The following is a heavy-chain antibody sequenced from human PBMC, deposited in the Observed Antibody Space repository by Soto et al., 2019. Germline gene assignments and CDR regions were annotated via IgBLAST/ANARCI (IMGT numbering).Heavy chain of an antibody. V-gene: IGHV4-59*01. D-gene: IGHD3-10*01. J-gene: IGHJ4*02. Sequence: QVHLQESGPGLVKPSETLSLSCSVSGVSIRSYFWSWIRQPPGKGLEWIGYTYYTADTKYSPSFESRATISADPSKKQFSLSLSPVSAADTDLYFGAGSKNRGESIDYWGQGALFTVSS. CDR2: TYYTADT. CDR1: GVSIRSYF. CDR3: AGSKNRGESIDY.